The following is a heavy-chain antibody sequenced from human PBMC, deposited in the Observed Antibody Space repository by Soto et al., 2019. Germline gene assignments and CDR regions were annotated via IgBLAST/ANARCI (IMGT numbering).Heavy chain of an antibody. J-gene: IGHJ4*02. CDR1: GGTFSSYA. Sequence: QVQLVQSGAEVKKPGSSVKVSCKASGGTFSSYAISWVRQAPGQGLEWMGGIIPIFGTANYAQKFQGRVTITADEATITAYMEPSSLRSEDTAVYYCALKDHHTATNVYWGQGTLVTVSS. CDR2: IIPIFGTA. V-gene: IGHV1-69*12. D-gene: IGHD4-17*01. CDR3: ALKDHHTATNVY.